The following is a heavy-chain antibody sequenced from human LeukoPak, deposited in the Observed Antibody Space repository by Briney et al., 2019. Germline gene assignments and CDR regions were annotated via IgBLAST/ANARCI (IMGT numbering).Heavy chain of an antibody. Sequence: PGGTLRLSCAASGFTFSSYGMSWVRQAPGKGLEWVSAISGSGGSTYYADSVKGRFTISRDNSKNTLYLQMNSLRAEDTAVYYCANARLGELLFDYWGQGTLVTVSS. D-gene: IGHD3-16*01. CDR3: ANARLGELLFDY. CDR2: ISGSGGST. V-gene: IGHV3-23*01. J-gene: IGHJ4*02. CDR1: GFTFSSYG.